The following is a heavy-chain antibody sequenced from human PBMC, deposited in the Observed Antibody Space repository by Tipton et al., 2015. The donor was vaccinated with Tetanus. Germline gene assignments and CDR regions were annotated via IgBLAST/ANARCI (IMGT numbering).Heavy chain of an antibody. CDR2: IYYSGST. CDR3: ARGPHYDFWSGANWFDP. J-gene: IGHJ5*02. Sequence: TLSLTCTVSGGSISSGDYYWSWIRQPPGKGLEWIGYIYYSGSTYYNPSLKSRVTISVDTSKNQFSLKLSSVTAADTAVYYCARGPHYDFWSGANWFDPWGQGTLVTVSS. D-gene: IGHD3-3*01. V-gene: IGHV4-30-4*01. CDR1: GGSISSGDYY.